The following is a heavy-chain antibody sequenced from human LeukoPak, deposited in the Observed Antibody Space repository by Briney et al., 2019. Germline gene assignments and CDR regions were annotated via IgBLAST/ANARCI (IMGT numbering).Heavy chain of an antibody. CDR2: IKQDGSKK. J-gene: IGHJ4*02. CDR3: AKVSGLYSGYFDY. Sequence: GGSLRLSCVASGFPFSSYWMTWVRQAPGKGLEWVANIKQDGSKKSYVDSVKGRFTISRDNAKNSLYLQMNSLRAEDTAVYYCAKVSGLYSGYFDYWGQGTLVTVSS. CDR1: GFPFSSYW. D-gene: IGHD2-8*01. V-gene: IGHV3-7*03.